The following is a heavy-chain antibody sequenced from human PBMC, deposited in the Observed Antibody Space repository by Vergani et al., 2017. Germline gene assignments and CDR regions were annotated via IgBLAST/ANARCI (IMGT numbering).Heavy chain of an antibody. CDR1: GGTFSSYA. CDR3: ASDSYWGGDCYSPRPYYYYGMDV. V-gene: IGHV1-69*13. J-gene: IGHJ6*02. Sequence: QVQLVQSGAEVKKPGSSVKVSCKASGGTFSSYAISWVRQAPGQGLEWMGRIIPIFGTANYAQKFQGRVTITADESTSTAYMELSSLRSEDTAVYYCASDSYWGGDCYSPRPYYYYGMDVWGQGTTVTVSS. D-gene: IGHD2-21*02. CDR2: IIPIFGTA.